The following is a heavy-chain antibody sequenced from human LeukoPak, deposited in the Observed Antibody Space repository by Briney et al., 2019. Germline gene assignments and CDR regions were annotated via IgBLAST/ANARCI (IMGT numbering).Heavy chain of an antibody. V-gene: IGHV3-21*01. CDR2: ISSSSSYI. J-gene: IGHJ4*02. Sequence: GGSLRLSCAASGFTFSSYSMNWVRQAPGKGLEWVSSISSSSSYIYYADSVKGRFTISRDNAKNSLYLQTNSLGAEDTAVYYCAREGVDIVVVPAATEYLFDYWGQGTLVTVSS. D-gene: IGHD2-2*03. CDR3: AREGVDIVVVPAATEYLFDY. CDR1: GFTFSSYS.